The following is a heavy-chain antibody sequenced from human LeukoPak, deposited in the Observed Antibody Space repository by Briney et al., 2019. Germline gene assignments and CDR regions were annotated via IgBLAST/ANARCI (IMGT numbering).Heavy chain of an antibody. CDR3: ARLVAVAGVFDY. V-gene: IGHV4-39*02. CDR1: GGSISSSNYY. J-gene: IGHJ4*02. D-gene: IGHD6-19*01. CDR2: IYYSGST. Sequence: PSETLSLTCTVSGGSISSSNYYWGWIRQPPGKGLEWIGNIYYSGSTYYNPSLKSRVTISVDTSKNHFSLKLSSVTAADTAVYYCARLVAVAGVFDYWGQGTLVTVSS.